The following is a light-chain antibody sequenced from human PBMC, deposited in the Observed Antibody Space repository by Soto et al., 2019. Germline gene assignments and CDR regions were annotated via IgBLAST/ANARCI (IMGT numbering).Light chain of an antibody. V-gene: IGKV1-17*01. Sequence: DIQMTQSPSSLSASVVDRVTITCLASQAIRNDLAWYQQKPGRAPKRLIYGSSTLQSGVPLRFSGSGSGTEFTLTISSLQPEDFATYYCLQHNVFPRAFGQGTKVDIK. CDR2: GSS. CDR1: QAIRND. CDR3: LQHNVFPRA. J-gene: IGKJ1*01.